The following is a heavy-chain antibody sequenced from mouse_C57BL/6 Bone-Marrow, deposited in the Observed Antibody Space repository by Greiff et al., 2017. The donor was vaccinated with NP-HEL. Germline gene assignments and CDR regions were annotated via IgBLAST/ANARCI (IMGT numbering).Heavy chain of an antibody. CDR2: ISAGGSYT. J-gene: IGHJ3*01. CDR3: ARAYGYDGWFAY. Sequence: EVHLVESGGGLVKPGGSLKLSCAASGFTFSSYAMSWVRQTPEQRLEWVATISAGGSYTYYPDNVKGRFTISRDNAKNNLYLQMSHLKSEDTAMYYCARAYGYDGWFAYGDWGNLVPVSA. V-gene: IGHV5-4*01. CDR1: GFTFSSYA. D-gene: IGHD2-2*01.